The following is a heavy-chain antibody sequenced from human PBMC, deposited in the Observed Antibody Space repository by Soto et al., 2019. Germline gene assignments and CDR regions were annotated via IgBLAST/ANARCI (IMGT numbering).Heavy chain of an antibody. J-gene: IGHJ6*03. CDR2: ISSSSSYI. CDR1: GFTFSSYS. CDR3: ARDERVVGYCSGGICQQNDRYYYYMDV. Sequence: EVQLVESGGGLVKPGGSLRLSCAASGFTFSSYSMNWVRQAPGKGLEWVSSISSSSSYIYYADSVKGRFTISRDNAKNSLYLQMNSLRAEDTAVYYCARDERVVGYCSGGICQQNDRYYYYMDVWGKGTTVTVSS. V-gene: IGHV3-21*01. D-gene: IGHD2-15*01.